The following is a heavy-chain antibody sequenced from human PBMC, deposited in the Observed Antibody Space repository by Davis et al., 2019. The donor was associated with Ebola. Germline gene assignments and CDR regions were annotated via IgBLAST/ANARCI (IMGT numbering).Heavy chain of an antibody. CDR1: GGSFSSHP. V-gene: IGHV1-69*13. CDR2: IIPIFDTP. Sequence: SVTVSCKTSGGSFSSHPISWVRQAPSQGLEWMGGIIPIFDTPHHAQKFQGRITITADASTSTAYMELSSLRSEDTATYFCARDFDGGNYYFDYWGPGTPVTVSS. CDR3: ARDFDGGNYYFDY. J-gene: IGHJ4*02. D-gene: IGHD3-9*01.